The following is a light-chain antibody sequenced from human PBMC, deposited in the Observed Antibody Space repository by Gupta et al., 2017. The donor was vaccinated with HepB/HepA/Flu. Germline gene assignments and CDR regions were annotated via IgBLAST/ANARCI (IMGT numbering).Light chain of an antibody. Sequence: QSVLTQPPSVSGASRQRVTIHCPGTSPNFGSGYDVHWYQQLPGTAPKLLIYDNTNRPSGVPDRFSGSKSATSASLAITGLQAEDEADYYCQSYDRSLSGSVVFGGGTKLTVL. CDR2: DNT. V-gene: IGLV1-40*01. CDR3: QSYDRSLSGSVV. CDR1: SPNFGSGYD. J-gene: IGLJ3*02.